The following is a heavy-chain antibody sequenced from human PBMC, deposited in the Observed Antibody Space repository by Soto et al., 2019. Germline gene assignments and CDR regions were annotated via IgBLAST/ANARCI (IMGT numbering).Heavy chain of an antibody. CDR1: GFPFINAW. J-gene: IGHJ4*02. Sequence: PGGSLRLSCATSGFPFINAWMYWVRQAPGKGLEWVGRIKSKVSGGTTDYAAPVKGRFTISRDDSKDTVYLQMNSLKVEDTAVYYCTDAGRFDYWGQGTVVTVS. CDR2: IKSKVSGGTT. V-gene: IGHV3-15*01. D-gene: IGHD2-2*01. CDR3: TDAGRFDY.